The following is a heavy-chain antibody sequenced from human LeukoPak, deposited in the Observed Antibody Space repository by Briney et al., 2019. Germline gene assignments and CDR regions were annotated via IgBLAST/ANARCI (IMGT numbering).Heavy chain of an antibody. CDR1: GFTFSSYA. CDR2: ISGSGGST. D-gene: IGHD3-10*01. Sequence: GGSLRLSCAAPGFTFSSYAMSWVRQAPGKGLEWVSAISGSGGSTYYADSVKGRFTISRDNAKNSLYLQMNSLRAEDTAVYYCASLNYYGSGSYYPRVDAFDIWGQGTMVTVSS. V-gene: IGHV3-23*01. CDR3: ASLNYYGSGSYYPRVDAFDI. J-gene: IGHJ3*02.